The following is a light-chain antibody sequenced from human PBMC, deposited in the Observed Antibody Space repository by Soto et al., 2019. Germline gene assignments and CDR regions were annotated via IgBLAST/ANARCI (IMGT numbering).Light chain of an antibody. CDR1: QSVSSNY. Sequence: EIVLTQSPGTLSLSPWERATLSCRAGQSVSSNYLAWYQQKPGQAPKVLIYRASIRATGIPDRFSGSGSGTDFTLTISRLEPEDFAVYYCQQYNDWPLTFGGGTKVDIK. J-gene: IGKJ4*01. V-gene: IGKV3-20*01. CDR3: QQYNDWPLT. CDR2: RAS.